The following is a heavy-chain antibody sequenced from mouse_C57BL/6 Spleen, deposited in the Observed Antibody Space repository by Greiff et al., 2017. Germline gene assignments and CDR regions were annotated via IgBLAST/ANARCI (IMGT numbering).Heavy chain of an antibody. Sequence: EVKLVESGGGLVKPGGSLKLSCAASGFTFSDYGMHWVRQAPEKGLEWVAYISSGSSTIYYADTVKGRFTISRDNAKNTRFLQMTSLRSEDTAMYYCARPGLRYAMDDWGQGTSVTVSS. CDR3: ARPGLRYAMDD. D-gene: IGHD2-4*01. CDR2: ISSGSSTI. CDR1: GFTFSDYG. J-gene: IGHJ4*01. V-gene: IGHV5-17*01.